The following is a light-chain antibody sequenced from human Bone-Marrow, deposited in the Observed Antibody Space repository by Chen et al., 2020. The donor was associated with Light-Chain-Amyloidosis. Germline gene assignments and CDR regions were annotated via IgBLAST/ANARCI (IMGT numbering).Light chain of an antibody. CDR2: EVS. Sequence: DIVMTKTPLSLSVTPGQPASISCKSSQSLLHSDGKTYLYWYLQKPGQSPQLLIYEVSSRLSGVPDRFSGSGSGKEFTLKSSRVEAEDVGVYYCMQGIHVPLTFGGGTKVEIK. CDR1: QSLLHSDGKTY. J-gene: IGKJ4*01. CDR3: MQGIHVPLT. V-gene: IGKV2-29*03.